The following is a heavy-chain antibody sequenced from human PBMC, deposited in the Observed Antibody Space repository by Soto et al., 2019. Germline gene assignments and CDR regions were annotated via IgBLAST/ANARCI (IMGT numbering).Heavy chain of an antibody. J-gene: IGHJ3*02. V-gene: IGHV3-21*01. D-gene: IGHD6-19*01. Sequence: GGSLRLSCAASGFTFSSYSMNWVRQAPGKGLEWVSSISSSSSYIYYADSVKGRFTISRDNAKNSLYLQMNSLRAEDTAVYYCARDLVAVAGNPASAAFDIWGQGTMVTVSS. CDR2: ISSSSSYI. CDR3: ARDLVAVAGNPASAAFDI. CDR1: GFTFSSYS.